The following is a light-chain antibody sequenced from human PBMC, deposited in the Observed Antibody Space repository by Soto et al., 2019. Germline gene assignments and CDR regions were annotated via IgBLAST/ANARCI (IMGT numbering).Light chain of an antibody. Sequence: DIQLTQSPSSLAASVGDRVTITCRVSQGISSYLNWDRQKPGKVPKLLIYSASNLQSGVPSRFSGSGSETEFPLTISRLQPEDFATYYCLQYNDYPRAFGQGTKVEIK. CDR3: LQYNDYPRA. J-gene: IGKJ1*01. CDR1: QGISSY. V-gene: IGKV1-27*01. CDR2: SAS.